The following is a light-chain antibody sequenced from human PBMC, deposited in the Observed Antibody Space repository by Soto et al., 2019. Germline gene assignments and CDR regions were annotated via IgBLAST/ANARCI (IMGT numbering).Light chain of an antibody. J-gene: IGLJ2*01. CDR3: CSYAGSSTVV. Sequence: QSALTQPASVSGSPGQSITISCTGTSSDVGGYNFVSWYQEHPGKAPKLMIYEGSKRPSGVSNRFSGSKSGNTASLTIPGLQAEDEADYYCCSYAGSSTVVFGGGTKLTVL. CDR1: SSDVGGYNF. V-gene: IGLV2-23*01. CDR2: EGS.